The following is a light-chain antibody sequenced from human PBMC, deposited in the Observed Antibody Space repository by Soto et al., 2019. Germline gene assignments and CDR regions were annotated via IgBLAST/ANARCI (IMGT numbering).Light chain of an antibody. CDR2: AAS. J-gene: IGKJ1*01. CDR1: QSVGSR. Sequence: EILMTQSPATLSVAPGETATLSCRASQSVGSRLAWYQQKPGQPPRLLIYAASIRATGVPARFSGSGSGTEFALTINRLQSEDFAVYYCQQYDNWPPLTFGQGTKVETK. V-gene: IGKV3-15*01. CDR3: QQYDNWPPLT.